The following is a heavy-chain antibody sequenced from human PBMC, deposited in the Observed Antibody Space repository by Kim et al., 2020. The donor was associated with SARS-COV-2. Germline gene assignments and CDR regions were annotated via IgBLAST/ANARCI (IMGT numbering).Heavy chain of an antibody. D-gene: IGHD3-3*01. J-gene: IGHJ6*03. CDR2: ISGSGGST. Sequence: GGSLRLSCAASGFTFSSYAMSWVRQAPGKGLEWVSAISGSGGSTYYADSVKGRFTISRDNSKNTLYLQMNSLRAEDTAVYYCAGGLEWFYYMDVWGKGTTVTVSS. V-gene: IGHV3-23*01. CDR1: GFTFSSYA. CDR3: AGGLEWFYYMDV.